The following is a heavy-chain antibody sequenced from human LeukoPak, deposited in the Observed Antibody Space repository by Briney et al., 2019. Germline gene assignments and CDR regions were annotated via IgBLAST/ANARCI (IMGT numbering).Heavy chain of an antibody. CDR3: ASGGTDPGY. Sequence: GGSLRLSCVASGFTFSTYWMSWVRQAPGKGLEWVANIKHDGSEEHYVDSVRGRVTISRDNAKNSLFLQMNSLRVEDTAVYYCASGGTDPGYWSQGTLVTVSS. CDR2: IKHDGSEE. CDR1: GFTFSTYW. J-gene: IGHJ4*02. D-gene: IGHD3-10*01. V-gene: IGHV3-7*02.